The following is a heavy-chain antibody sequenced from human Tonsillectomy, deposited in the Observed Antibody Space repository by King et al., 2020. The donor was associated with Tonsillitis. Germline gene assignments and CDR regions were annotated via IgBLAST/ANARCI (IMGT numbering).Heavy chain of an antibody. CDR2: MSYSGGST. D-gene: IGHD3-3*01. CDR1: GFTFNNFA. Sequence: VQLVESGGGLVQPGGSLRLSWVASGFTFNNFAMTWFRQAPGKGLEWVAAMSYSGGSTYYGDSVKGRFTISRDNSKKTLYLQMNSLRAEDTAVYYCAKDLDRPVITIFPSYGNWGQGTLVTVSS. CDR3: AKDLDRPVITIFPSYGN. J-gene: IGHJ4*02. V-gene: IGHV3-23*04.